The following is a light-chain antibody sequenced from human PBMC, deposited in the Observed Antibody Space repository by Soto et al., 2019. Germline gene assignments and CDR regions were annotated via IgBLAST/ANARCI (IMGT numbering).Light chain of an antibody. CDR2: WGS. CDR3: QQYYTTPVT. V-gene: IGKV4-1*01. Sequence: DIVMTQSPDSLAVSLGEGATINCKSSQSLLHLAWYQQKPGQPPKLLIYWGSTRESGVPDRFSGSGSGTDFTLTISSLQAEDVAVYYCQQYYTTPVTFGQGTKVEIK. CDR1: QSLLH. J-gene: IGKJ1*01.